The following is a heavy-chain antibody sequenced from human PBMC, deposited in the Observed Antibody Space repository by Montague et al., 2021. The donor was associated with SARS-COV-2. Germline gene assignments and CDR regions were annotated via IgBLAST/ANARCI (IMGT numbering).Heavy chain of an antibody. Sequence: SETLSLTCTVSGGSISPYCWSWIRQSPGKGLECIGYTSYSGSTDYNPSLKSRVTIPIDTSKNQFSLKLSSVTAADTAVYYCARWGEYYDSPYYYYAMDVWGQGTTVTVSS. CDR2: TSYSGST. D-gene: IGHD3-3*01. V-gene: IGHV4-59*12. CDR1: GGSISPYC. J-gene: IGHJ6*02. CDR3: ARWGEYYDSPYYYYAMDV.